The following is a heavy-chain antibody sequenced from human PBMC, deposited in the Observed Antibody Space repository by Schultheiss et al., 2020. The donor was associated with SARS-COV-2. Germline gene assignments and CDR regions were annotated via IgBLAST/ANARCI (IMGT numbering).Heavy chain of an antibody. Sequence: SETLSLTCTVSGGSISSYYWSWIRQPAGKGLEWIGGIYTSGSTNYNPSLKSRVTMSVDTSKNQFSLKLSSVTAADTAVYYCARSDSAYGDYLPFDYWGQGTLVTVSS. V-gene: IGHV4-4*07. CDR1: GGSISSYY. CDR3: ARSDSAYGDYLPFDY. D-gene: IGHD4-17*01. CDR2: IYTSGST. J-gene: IGHJ4*02.